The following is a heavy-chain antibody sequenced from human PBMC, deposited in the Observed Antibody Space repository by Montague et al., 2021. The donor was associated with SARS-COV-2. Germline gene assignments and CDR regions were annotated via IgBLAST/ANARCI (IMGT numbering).Heavy chain of an antibody. V-gene: IGHV4-39*07. CDR1: GGSISSSSYY. CDR3: ARDKAEYIVVGPAVLLAYGMGV. Sequence: SETLSLTCTVSGGSISSSSYYWVWIRQPPGKGLEWIGSIYYSGSTYYTPSLKSRVTISVDTSKNQFSLKLSSVTAADTAVYYCARDKAEYIVVGPAVLLAYGMGVWGQGTTVTVSS. CDR2: IYYSGST. J-gene: IGHJ6*02. D-gene: IGHD2-2*01.